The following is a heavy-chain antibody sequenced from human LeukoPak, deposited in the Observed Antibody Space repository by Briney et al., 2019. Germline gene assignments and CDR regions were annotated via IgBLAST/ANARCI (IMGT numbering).Heavy chain of an antibody. CDR1: GGSISSYY. CDR3: ARGDCSGGNCYSTGLFDF. CDR2: IYYDGST. J-gene: IGHJ4*02. Sequence: SETLSLTCTVSGGSISSYYWSWIRQPPGKGLEWLGYIYYDGSTNYNPSLKSRVTMSVDTSKNQFSLKLSSVTAADTAVYYCARGDCSGGNCYSTGLFDFWGQGTLVTVSS. V-gene: IGHV4-59*13. D-gene: IGHD2-15*01.